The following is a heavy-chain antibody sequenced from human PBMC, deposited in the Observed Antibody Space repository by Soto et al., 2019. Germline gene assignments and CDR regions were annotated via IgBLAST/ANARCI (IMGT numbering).Heavy chain of an antibody. D-gene: IGHD1-7*01. CDR1: GGSFSGYY. CDR2: INHSGST. Sequence: SETLSLTCAVYGGSFSGYYWSWIRQPPGKGLEWIGEINHSGSTNYNPSLKSRVTISVDTSKNQFSLKLSSVTAADTAVYYCARGPRGETGTTFYYYYMDVWGKGTTVTVSS. J-gene: IGHJ6*03. CDR3: ARGPRGETGTTFYYYYMDV. V-gene: IGHV4-34*01.